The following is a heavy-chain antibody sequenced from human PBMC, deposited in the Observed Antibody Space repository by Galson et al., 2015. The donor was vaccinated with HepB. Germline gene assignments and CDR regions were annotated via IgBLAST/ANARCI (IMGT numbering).Heavy chain of an antibody. Sequence: SLRLSCAASGFSFHYYALHWVRQAPGKGLEFVAGISHYGGATKFADSVRDRFTITRDNSKNTMYLQLNSLRTEDTAVYYCVKEDLLNGYSVGSFHFWGRGTMVTVSS. V-gene: IGHV3-64D*06. D-gene: IGHD3-9*01. CDR3: VKEDLLNGYSVGSFHF. CDR2: ISHYGGAT. J-gene: IGHJ3*01. CDR1: GFSFHYYA.